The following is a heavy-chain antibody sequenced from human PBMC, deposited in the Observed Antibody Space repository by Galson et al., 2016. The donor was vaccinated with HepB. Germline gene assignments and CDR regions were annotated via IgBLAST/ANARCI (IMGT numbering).Heavy chain of an antibody. CDR3: ASDPYVDTAMVTEGGGDYFDY. CDR2: IKQDGSEK. CDR1: GFTFSSYW. J-gene: IGHJ4*02. D-gene: IGHD5-18*01. V-gene: IGHV3-7*03. Sequence: SLRLSCAASGFTFSSYWMSWVRQAPGKGLEWVANIKQDGSEKYYVDSVKGRFTISRDNAKNSLYLQMNSLRAEDTAGYYCASDPYVDTAMVTEGGGDYFDYWGQGTLVTVSS.